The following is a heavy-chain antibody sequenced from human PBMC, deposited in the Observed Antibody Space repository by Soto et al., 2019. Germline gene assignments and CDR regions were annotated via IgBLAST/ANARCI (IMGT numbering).Heavy chain of an antibody. CDR3: VRDIR. J-gene: IGHJ4*02. V-gene: IGHV3-74*01. Sequence: EVQLVESGGGLVQPGGSLRLSCAASGFTFSSSWMYWVRQPPGKGPVWVSCINGDGSVIYYADSVKGRFTISRDNARDTLYLQMNSLTTEDSAVYYCVRDIRWGQGTLVSVSS. CDR2: INGDGSVI. CDR1: GFTFSSSW.